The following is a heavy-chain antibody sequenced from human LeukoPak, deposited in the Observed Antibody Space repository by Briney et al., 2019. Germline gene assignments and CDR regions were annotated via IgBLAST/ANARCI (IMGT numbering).Heavy chain of an antibody. D-gene: IGHD3-22*01. Sequence: PSETLSLTCGASGGSFSGYYFSWVRQSPEKGLEWIGEINHSGSTNYNPSLKSRVTISVDTAKKQISLKLNSVTAADTAVYYCARNSVPSFYSDTSGYFYYWGQGTLVTVSS. CDR3: ARNSVPSFYSDTSGYFYY. CDR2: INHSGST. J-gene: IGHJ4*02. CDR1: GGSFSGYY. V-gene: IGHV4-34*01.